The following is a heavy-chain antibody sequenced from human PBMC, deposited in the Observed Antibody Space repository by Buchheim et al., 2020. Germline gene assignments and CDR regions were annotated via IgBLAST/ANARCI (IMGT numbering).Heavy chain of an antibody. CDR2: IYYSGST. CDR3: ASERLSTIAAAGTGDFDY. V-gene: IGHV4-61*01. J-gene: IGHJ4*02. D-gene: IGHD6-13*01. Sequence: QVQLQESGPGLVKPSETLSLTCTVSGGSVSSGSYYWSWIRQPPGKGLEWIGYIYYSGSTNYNPSLKSRVTISVDTSKNQFSLKLSSVTAADTAVYYCASERLSTIAAAGTGDFDYWGQGTL. CDR1: GGSVSSGSYY.